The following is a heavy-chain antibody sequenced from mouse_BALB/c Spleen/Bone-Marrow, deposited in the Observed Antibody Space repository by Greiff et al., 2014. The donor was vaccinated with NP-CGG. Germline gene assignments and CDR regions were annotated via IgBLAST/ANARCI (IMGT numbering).Heavy chain of an antibody. CDR3: AIYYGNYYAMDY. D-gene: IGHD2-1*01. Sequence: VQLQQSGAELVKPGASVKLSCTASGFNIKDTYMHWVKQRPEQGLEWIGRIDPANGNTKYDPKFQGKATITADTSSNTAYLQLSSLTSEDTAVYYDAIYYGNYYAMDYWGQGTSVTVSS. V-gene: IGHV14-3*02. CDR1: GFNIKDTY. J-gene: IGHJ4*01. CDR2: IDPANGNT.